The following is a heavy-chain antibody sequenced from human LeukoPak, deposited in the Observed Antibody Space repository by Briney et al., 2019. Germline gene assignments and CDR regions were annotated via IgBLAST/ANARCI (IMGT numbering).Heavy chain of an antibody. J-gene: IGHJ4*02. V-gene: IGHV3-30*18. D-gene: IGHD2-21*01. Sequence: GGSLRHSCAASRFTFSSYGMHWVRQAPGKGRAWVAVISYDGSNKYNPDSLKGRFTTSRDKSKSTMYKQMNSLRAEDTAVYYCAKDGGEWVFDYWGQGTRVTVSS. CDR2: ISYDGSNK. CDR1: RFTFSSYG. CDR3: AKDGGEWVFDY.